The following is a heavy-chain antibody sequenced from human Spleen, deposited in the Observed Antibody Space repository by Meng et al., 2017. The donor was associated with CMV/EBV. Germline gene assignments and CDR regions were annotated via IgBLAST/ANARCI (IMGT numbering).Heavy chain of an antibody. CDR2: IYYSGST. CDR1: GGSVSSGSYY. V-gene: IGHV4-61*01. Sequence: SLTCTGSGGSVSSGSYYWSGIRQPPGKGLEWIGYIYYSGSTNYNPSPKSRVTISVDTSKNQFSLKLSSVTAADTAVYYCARLAADDYWGQGTLVTVSS. D-gene: IGHD6-13*01. CDR3: ARLAADDY. J-gene: IGHJ4*02.